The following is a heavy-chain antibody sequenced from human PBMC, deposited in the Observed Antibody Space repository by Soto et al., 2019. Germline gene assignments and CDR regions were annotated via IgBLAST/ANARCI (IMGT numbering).Heavy chain of an antibody. V-gene: IGHV4-34*01. CDR1: GGSFSGYY. CDR2: INHSGST. D-gene: IGHD1-26*01. J-gene: IGHJ3*02. Sequence: SETRSLTCAVYGGSFSGYYWSWIRQPPGKGLEWIGEINHSGSTNYNPSLKSRVTISVDTSKNQFSLKLSSVTAADTAVYYCARERYSGSYSRAFDIWGQGTMVTVSS. CDR3: ARERYSGSYSRAFDI.